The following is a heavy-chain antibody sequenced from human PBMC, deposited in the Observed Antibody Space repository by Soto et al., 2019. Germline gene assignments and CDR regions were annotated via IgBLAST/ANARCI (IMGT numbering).Heavy chain of an antibody. Sequence: QVQLVESGGGVVQPGRSLRLSCAASGFTFSSYAMHWVRQAPGKGLEWVAVISYDGSNKYYADSVKGRFTISRDNSKNTLYLQMNSLRAEDTAVCYCARDRYYYDSSGSLGYWGQGTLVTVSS. J-gene: IGHJ4*02. CDR1: GFTFSSYA. D-gene: IGHD3-22*01. CDR2: ISYDGSNK. V-gene: IGHV3-30-3*01. CDR3: ARDRYYYDSSGSLGY.